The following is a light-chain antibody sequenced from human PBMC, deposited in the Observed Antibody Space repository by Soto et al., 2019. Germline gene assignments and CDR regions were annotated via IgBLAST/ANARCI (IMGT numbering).Light chain of an antibody. Sequence: QSALTQPASVSGSPGQSITISCTGTSSDVGSYNLVSWYQQHPGKAPKLMIYEGSTRPSGVSNRFSGSKSGNTASLTISGLQAEDEADYYCCSYAGSSSHVVFGGVTKLTVL. V-gene: IGLV2-23*01. J-gene: IGLJ2*01. CDR1: SSDVGSYNL. CDR2: EGS. CDR3: CSYAGSSSHVV.